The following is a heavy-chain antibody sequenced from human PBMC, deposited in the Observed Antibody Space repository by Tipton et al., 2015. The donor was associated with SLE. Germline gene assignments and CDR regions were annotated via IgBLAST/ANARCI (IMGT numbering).Heavy chain of an antibody. CDR3: ARVFPQSSGPPDYFDY. V-gene: IGHV4-30-2*01. J-gene: IGHJ4*02. CDR1: GGSISSGGYS. D-gene: IGHD6-19*01. CDR2: IYHSGST. Sequence: TLSLTCAVSGGSISSGGYSWSWIRQPPGKGLEWIGYIYHSGSTNYNPSLKSRVTISVDTSKNQFSLKLSSVTAADTAVYYCARVFPQSSGPPDYFDYWGQGTLVTVSS.